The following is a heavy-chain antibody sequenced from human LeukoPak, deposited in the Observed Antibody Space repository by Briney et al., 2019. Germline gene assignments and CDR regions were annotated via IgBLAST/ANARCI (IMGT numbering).Heavy chain of an antibody. V-gene: IGHV4-30-4*08. J-gene: IGHJ4*02. CDR3: ARGTPLSMLKY. D-gene: IGHD2-8*01. CDR2: IYYSGST. CDR1: GASISSGDYY. Sequence: TSETLSLTCTVSGASISSGDYYWSWIRQPPGKGLEWIGYIYYSGSTYYNPSLKSRVTISVDTSKKHFSLKLSSVTAADTAVYYCARGTPLSMLKYWGQGTLVTVSS.